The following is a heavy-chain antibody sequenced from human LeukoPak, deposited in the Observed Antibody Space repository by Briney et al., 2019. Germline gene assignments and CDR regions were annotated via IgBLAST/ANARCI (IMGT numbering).Heavy chain of an antibody. CDR1: GFTFSSYT. Sequence: GGSLRLSCAASGFTFSSYTMKWVRQAQGKGLEWVSSISSCSSYIYYEDSVKGRFTIFRDNAKNSLYLQMNSLRAEDTAVYFCARATWDPNYYYYMDVWGSGTTVTISS. V-gene: IGHV3-21*01. J-gene: IGHJ6*03. D-gene: IGHD1-26*01. CDR3: ARATWDPNYYYYMDV. CDR2: ISSCSSYI.